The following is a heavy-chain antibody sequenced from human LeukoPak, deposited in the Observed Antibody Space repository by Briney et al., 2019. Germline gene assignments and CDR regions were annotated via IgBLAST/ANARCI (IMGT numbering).Heavy chain of an antibody. CDR2: ISGSGGST. J-gene: IGHJ5*02. CDR3: AKDTYYDILTGYFAT. Sequence: PGGPLRLSCAASGFTFSSYAMSWVRQAPGKGLEWVSAISGSGGSTYYADSVKGRFTISRDNSKNTLYLQMNSLRAEDTALYYCAKDTYYDILTGYFATWGQGTLVTVSS. D-gene: IGHD3-9*01. V-gene: IGHV3-23*01. CDR1: GFTFSSYA.